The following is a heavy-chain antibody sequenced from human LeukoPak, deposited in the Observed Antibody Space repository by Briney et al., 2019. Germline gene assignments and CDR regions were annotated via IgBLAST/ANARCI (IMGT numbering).Heavy chain of an antibody. V-gene: IGHV3-7*01. J-gene: IGHJ4*02. CDR2: IKQDGSEK. Sequence: GGSLRLSCAASGFTVSSNYMSWVRQAPGKGLEWVANIKQDGSEKYYVDSVKGRFTISRDNAKNSLYLQMNSLRAEDTAVYYCARDHFTMIVWGQGTLVTASS. CDR3: ARDHFTMIV. CDR1: GFTVSSNY. D-gene: IGHD3-22*01.